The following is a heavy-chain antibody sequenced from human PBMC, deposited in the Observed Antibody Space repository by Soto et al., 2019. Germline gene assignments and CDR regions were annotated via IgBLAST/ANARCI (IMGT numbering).Heavy chain of an antibody. CDR3: ARGHDIAAGFGNWFDP. J-gene: IGHJ5*02. CDR2: INHSGST. CDR1: GGSISSGGYS. V-gene: IGHV4-39*07. Sequence: PSETLSLTCTVSGGSISSGGYSWSWIRHPPGKGLEWIGEINHSGSTNYNPSLKSRVTISVDTSKNQFSLKLSSVTAADTAVYYCARGHDIAAGFGNWFDPWGQGTLVTVS. D-gene: IGHD6-13*01.